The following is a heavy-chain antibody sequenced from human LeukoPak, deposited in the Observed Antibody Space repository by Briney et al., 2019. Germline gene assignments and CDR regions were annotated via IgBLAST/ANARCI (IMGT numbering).Heavy chain of an antibody. J-gene: IGHJ4*02. Sequence: GGSLRLSCAASGFTFSNYAMSWVRQPPGKGLEWVSAISSSGGSTYYADSVKGRFTISRDKSQNTLYLQMNSLRAEDTAVYYCARAYEYSSSPDDYWGQGTLVTVSS. CDR1: GFTFSNYA. V-gene: IGHV3-23*01. CDR2: ISSSGGST. CDR3: ARAYEYSSSPDDY. D-gene: IGHD6-6*01.